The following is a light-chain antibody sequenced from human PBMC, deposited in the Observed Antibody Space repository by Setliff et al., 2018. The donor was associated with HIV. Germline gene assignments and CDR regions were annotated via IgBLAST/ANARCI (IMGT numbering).Light chain of an antibody. J-gene: IGLJ1*01. V-gene: IGLV2-14*02. CDR2: EVT. CDR3: YSYTITSTLV. Sequence: QSVLTQPASVSGSPGQSITISCTGTSSDVGSYKLVSWYQQHPGKAPKVMIYEVTKRPSGVSNRFSGSKSANTASLTISGLQAEDEADYYCYSYTITSTLVFGTGTKVTVL. CDR1: SSDVGSYKL.